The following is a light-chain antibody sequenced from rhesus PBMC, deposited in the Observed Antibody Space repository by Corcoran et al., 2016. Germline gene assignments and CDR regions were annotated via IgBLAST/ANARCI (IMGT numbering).Light chain of an antibody. J-gene: IGKJ2*01. CDR2: GAS. Sequence: EIVMTQSPATLSLSPGERVTLSCRASPSIGTYVAWYHQKTGQAPRLLIYGASSRAHGNPDRFRGKGSGTDFTLIISSLEPEDVGIYYCHHYNNWNSFGRGTKVDIK. CDR1: PSIGTY. CDR3: HHYNNWNS. V-gene: IGKV3S9*01.